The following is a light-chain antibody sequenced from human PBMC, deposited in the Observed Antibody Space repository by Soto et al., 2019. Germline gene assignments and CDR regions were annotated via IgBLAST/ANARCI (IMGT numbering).Light chain of an antibody. V-gene: IGKV3-20*01. CDR2: GTS. CDR3: QQYGSSIT. CDR1: QSVSRSY. J-gene: IGKJ5*01. Sequence: EIVLTRSPGTLSLSPGEISTLSCRASQSVSRSYLAWYQPKPGQAPTLLIYGTSSRATGIPDRFSGSGSGTEFPLTISRLEPEDFAVFYCQQYGSSITFGQGTRLEIK.